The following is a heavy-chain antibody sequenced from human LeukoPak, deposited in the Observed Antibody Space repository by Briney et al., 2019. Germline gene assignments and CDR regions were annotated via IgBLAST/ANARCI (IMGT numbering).Heavy chain of an antibody. V-gene: IGHV1-18*01. CDR1: GYTFRSYG. Sequence: GASVKVSCKASGYTFRSYGISWVRPAPGQGLEWMGWISAYNGNTNYAQTLQGRVTMTTDTSTSTAYMELRSLRSDDAAVYYCARDGPPRTYCGGDCYPGFDYWGQRTLVTVSS. D-gene: IGHD2-21*02. J-gene: IGHJ4*02. CDR3: ARDGPPRTYCGGDCYPGFDY. CDR2: ISAYNGNT.